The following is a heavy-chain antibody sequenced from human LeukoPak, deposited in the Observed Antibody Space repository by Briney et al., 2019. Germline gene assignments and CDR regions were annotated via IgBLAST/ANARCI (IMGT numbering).Heavy chain of an antibody. V-gene: IGHV4-31*03. J-gene: IGHJ5*02. Sequence: PSETLSLTCTVSGGSISSGGYYWTWIRQHPGTGLEWIGYIYYSGSTYYNPSLKSRVTISLDTSKNQFSLKLSSVTAADTAVYYCARVTSYYDFWRGYSESNNWFDPWGQGTLVTVSS. CDR3: ARVTSYYDFWRGYSESNNWFDP. CDR2: IYYSGST. D-gene: IGHD3-3*01. CDR1: GGSISSGGYY.